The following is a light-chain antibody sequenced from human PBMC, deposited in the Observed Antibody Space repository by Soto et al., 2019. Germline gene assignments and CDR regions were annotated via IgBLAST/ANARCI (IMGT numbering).Light chain of an antibody. V-gene: IGLV1-44*01. CDR1: SSNIGSNT. J-gene: IGLJ3*02. CDR3: AAWDDSLNGWV. CDR2: SNN. Sequence: QSVLTQPPSASGTPGQRVTISCSGSSSNIGSNTVNWYQQLPGTAPKLLIYSNNQRPSGVPDRFSGSKSGTSASLAISGLQSDDEAHYYCAAWDDSLNGWVFGGGTKLTVL.